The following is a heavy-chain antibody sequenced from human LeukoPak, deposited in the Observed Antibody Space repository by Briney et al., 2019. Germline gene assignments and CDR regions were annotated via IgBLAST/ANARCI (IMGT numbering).Heavy chain of an antibody. CDR2: IYYSGST. V-gene: IGHV4-39*01. Sequence: SETLSLTCTVSGGSISSSSYYWGWIRQPPGKGLEWIGSIYYSGSTYYNPSLKSRVTISVDTSKNQFSLKLSSVTAADTAVYYCASSPSGYWWNFDCWGQGTLVTVSS. CDR1: GGSISSSSYY. J-gene: IGHJ4*02. D-gene: IGHD3-22*01. CDR3: ASSPSGYWWNFDC.